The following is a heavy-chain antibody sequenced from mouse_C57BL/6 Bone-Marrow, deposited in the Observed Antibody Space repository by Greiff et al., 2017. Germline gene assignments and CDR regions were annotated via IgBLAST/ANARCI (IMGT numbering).Heavy chain of an antibody. D-gene: IGHD1-1*01. Sequence: VQLQQSGPELVKPGASVKLSCKASGYTFTSYDINWVKQRPGQGLGWIGWIYPRDGSTKYNEKFKGKATLTVDTASSTAYMGLHSLTSEDSAVYFCARLEFDGSSGDWYFDVWGTGTTVTVSS. CDR3: ARLEFDGSSGDWYFDV. CDR1: GYTFTSYD. CDR2: IYPRDGST. V-gene: IGHV1-85*01. J-gene: IGHJ1*03.